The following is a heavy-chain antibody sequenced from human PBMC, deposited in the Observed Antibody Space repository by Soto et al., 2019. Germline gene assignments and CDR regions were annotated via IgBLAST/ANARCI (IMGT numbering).Heavy chain of an antibody. CDR3: ARVLSYYDYLWGSYTWFDP. CDR1: GYTLTSYG. CDR2: ISAYNSNT. D-gene: IGHD3-16*01. V-gene: IGHV1-18*01. J-gene: IGHJ5*02. Sequence: EASVKVSCMASGYTLTSYGISWVRQAPGQGLEWMGWISAYNSNTNYAQKLQGRVTMTTDTSTSTAYMELRSLRSDDTAVYYCARVLSYYDYLWGSYTWFDPWGQGTLVTVSS.